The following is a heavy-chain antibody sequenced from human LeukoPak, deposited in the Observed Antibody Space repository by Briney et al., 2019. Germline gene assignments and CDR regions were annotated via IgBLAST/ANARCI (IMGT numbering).Heavy chain of an antibody. D-gene: IGHD6-13*01. CDR3: ARASAAGTYLIGWFDP. CDR2: IQEDGNEM. V-gene: IGHV3-7*01. Sequence: GGSLRLSCAATGFNFRKHWMSWVRQSIGKGLECVAKIQEDGNEMHYVDSVKGRFTISRDNARNSLYLQMNSLRAEDTAVYYCARASAAGTYLIGWFDPWGQGTLVTVSS. J-gene: IGHJ5*02. CDR1: GFNFRKHW.